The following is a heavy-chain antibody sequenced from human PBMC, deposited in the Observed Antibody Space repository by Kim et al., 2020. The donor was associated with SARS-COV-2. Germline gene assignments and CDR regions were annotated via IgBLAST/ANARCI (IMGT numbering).Heavy chain of an antibody. CDR1: GYIFVNYR. V-gene: IGHV5-51*01. Sequence: GESLKISCKASGYIFVNYRIGWVRQMPGKGLEWMGIIHPGDSETRYNPSLQGQVIISVDKSINTASLQWSGLRASDSAMYYCARHRGADWSGRDPFDIWGQGTLVTVSS. J-gene: IGHJ3*02. D-gene: IGHD3-3*01. CDR2: IHPGDSET. CDR3: ARHRGADWSGRDPFDI.